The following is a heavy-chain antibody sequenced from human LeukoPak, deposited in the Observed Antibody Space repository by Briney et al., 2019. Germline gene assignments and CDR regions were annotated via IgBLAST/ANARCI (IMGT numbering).Heavy chain of an antibody. CDR1: GGTFSSYA. J-gene: IGHJ6*02. D-gene: IGHD4-17*01. CDR2: IIPIFGTA. Sequence: GASVKVSCKASGGTFSSYAISWVRQAPGQGLEWMGGIIPIFGTANYAQKFQGRVTITADESTSTAYMELSSLRSVDTAVYYCARHGDYVPPYYYYGMDVWGQGTTVTVSS. V-gene: IGHV1-69*13. CDR3: ARHGDYVPPYYYYGMDV.